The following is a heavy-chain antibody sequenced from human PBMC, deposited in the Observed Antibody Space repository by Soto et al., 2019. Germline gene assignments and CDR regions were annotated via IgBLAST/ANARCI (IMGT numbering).Heavy chain of an antibody. CDR3: ARDLRSTVVTPSYYGMDV. CDR2: IIPIFGTA. CDR1: GGTFSSYA. J-gene: IGHJ6*02. Sequence: QVQLVQSGAEVKKPGSSVKVSCKASGGTFSSYAISWVRQAPGQGLEWMGGIIPIFGTANYAQKFQGRVTITADXXTXTXXRELSSLRSEDTAVYYGARDLRSTVVTPSYYGMDVWGQGTTVTVSS. D-gene: IGHD2-21*02. V-gene: IGHV1-69*12.